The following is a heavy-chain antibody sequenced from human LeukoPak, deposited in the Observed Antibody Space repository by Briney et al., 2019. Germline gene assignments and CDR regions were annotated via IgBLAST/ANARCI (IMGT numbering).Heavy chain of an antibody. J-gene: IGHJ5*02. D-gene: IGHD6-19*01. Sequence: SETLSLTCAVSGYSISSSNWWGWIRQPPGKGLEWIGYIYYSGSTNYNPSLKSRVTMSVDTSKNQFSLKLSSVTALDTAVYYCARGSQVAVADRWFDPWGQGTLVTVSS. CDR2: IYYSGST. CDR3: ARGSQVAVADRWFDP. V-gene: IGHV4-28*06. CDR1: GYSISSSNW.